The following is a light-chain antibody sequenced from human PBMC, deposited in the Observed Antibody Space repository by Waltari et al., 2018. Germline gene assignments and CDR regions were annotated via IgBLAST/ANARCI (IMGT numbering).Light chain of an antibody. CDR2: DVS. CDR3: SSYTSSSTAVV. J-gene: IGLJ3*02. Sequence: QSALTQPASVSGSPGQSITIPCTVLSSYVRLSHYLFWYQQHPGKAPKGLSYDVSNRPSGISNRFSGSKSGNTASLTISGLQAEDEADYYCSSYTSSSTAVVFGGGTKLTVL. CDR1: SSYVRLSHY. V-gene: IGLV2-14*03.